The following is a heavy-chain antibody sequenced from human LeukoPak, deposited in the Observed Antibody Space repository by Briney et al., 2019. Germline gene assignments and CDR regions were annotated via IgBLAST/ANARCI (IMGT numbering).Heavy chain of an antibody. Sequence: GGSLRLSCAASGFIFNSYAMHWVRQAPGKGLEWVAVISYDGSTEYYADSVKGRFTISRDNSKNTLYLQMNSLRAEDTAVYYCAKDGTLGYSYGFNFDYWGQGTLVTVSS. V-gene: IGHV3-30*04. D-gene: IGHD5-18*01. CDR1: GFIFNSYA. J-gene: IGHJ4*02. CDR3: AKDGTLGYSYGFNFDY. CDR2: ISYDGSTE.